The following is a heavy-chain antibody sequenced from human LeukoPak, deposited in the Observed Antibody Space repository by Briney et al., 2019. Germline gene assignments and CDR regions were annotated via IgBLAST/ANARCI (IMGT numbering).Heavy chain of an antibody. CDR1: GYTFTNFG. D-gene: IGHD2-15*01. CDR2: TSAYNGNT. V-gene: IGHV1-18*01. CDR3: ARDATDAAYTPMNDY. J-gene: IGHJ4*02. Sequence: GASVTVSCKTSGYTFTNFGISWVRQAPGQGLEWMGWTSAYNGNTNYAQNLRGRVTMIIDRSTSTVYMELRSLRSDDTAVYYCARDATDAAYTPMNDYWGQGTLVTVSS.